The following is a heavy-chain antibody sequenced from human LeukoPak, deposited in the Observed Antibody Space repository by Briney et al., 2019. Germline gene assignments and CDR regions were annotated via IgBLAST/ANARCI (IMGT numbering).Heavy chain of an antibody. CDR2: IYSGGST. CDR1: GFTVSSNY. D-gene: IGHD3-22*01. J-gene: IGHJ1*01. V-gene: IGHV3-53*04. CDR3: ARETYYYDSSGHTKYFQH. Sequence: GGSLRLSCAASGFTVSSNYMSWVRQAPGKGLEWVSVIYSGGSTYYADSVKGRFTISRHNSKNTLYLQMNSLRAEDTAVYYCARETYYYDSSGHTKYFQHWGQGTLVTVSS.